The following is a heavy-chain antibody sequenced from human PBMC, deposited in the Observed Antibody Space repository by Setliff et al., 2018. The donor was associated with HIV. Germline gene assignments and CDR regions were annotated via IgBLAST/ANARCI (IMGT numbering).Heavy chain of an antibody. CDR1: GGSINNYC. V-gene: IGHV4-4*09. J-gene: IGHJ5*02. CDR2: IFASGTT. CDR3: ARRIDDSGSFPDKNWFDT. Sequence: SETLSLTCTVSGGSINNYCWNWIRQPPGRGLEWIGFIFASGTTKYNPSLQSRVTMSIDTSKNQFSLKLTSVTAADTAVYYCARRIDDSGSFPDKNWFDTWGQGSLVTVAS. D-gene: IGHD3-10*01.